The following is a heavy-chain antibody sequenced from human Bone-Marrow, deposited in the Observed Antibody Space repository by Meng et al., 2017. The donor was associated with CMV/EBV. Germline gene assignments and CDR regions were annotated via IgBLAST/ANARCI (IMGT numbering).Heavy chain of an antibody. D-gene: IGHD2-2*01. CDR3: ARSYCSSTSRYANLFDD. CDR2: IYYSGST. J-gene: IGHJ4*02. Sequence: SETLSLTCTVSGGSISSYYWSWIRQPPGKGLEWIWYIYYSGSTNYNPSLKSRVTISVDTSKNQFSLKLSSVTAADTAVYYCARSYCSSTSRYANLFDDWGQGTLVTVSS. V-gene: IGHV4-59*01. CDR1: GGSISSYY.